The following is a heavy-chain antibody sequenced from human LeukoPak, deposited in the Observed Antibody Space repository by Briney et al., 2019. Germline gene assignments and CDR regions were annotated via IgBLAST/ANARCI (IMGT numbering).Heavy chain of an antibody. Sequence: GGSLRLSCAASGFTFSSYAMSWVRQAPGKGLEWVSGISGSGDNTYNADSVKGRFTISRDNSKNTLYVQVNSLGTEDTAAYYCAKGSYYDSSGSFYFDYWGQGTLVTVSS. CDR1: GFTFSSYA. J-gene: IGHJ4*02. D-gene: IGHD3-22*01. CDR2: ISGSGDNT. V-gene: IGHV3-23*01. CDR3: AKGSYYDSSGSFYFDY.